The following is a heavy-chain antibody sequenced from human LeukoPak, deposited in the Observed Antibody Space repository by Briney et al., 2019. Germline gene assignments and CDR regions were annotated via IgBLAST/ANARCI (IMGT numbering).Heavy chain of an antibody. V-gene: IGHV3-23*01. CDR1: GFTFSSCA. Sequence: GGTLRLSCAASGFTFSSCAMSWVRQAPGKGLEWVSGISGSGGHTHYADSVKGRFTISRDNSKNTLYLQMNNLRTEDTAVYYCAKDLISWGQGTLVTVSS. CDR3: AKDLIS. D-gene: IGHD3-22*01. CDR2: ISGSGGHT. J-gene: IGHJ4*02.